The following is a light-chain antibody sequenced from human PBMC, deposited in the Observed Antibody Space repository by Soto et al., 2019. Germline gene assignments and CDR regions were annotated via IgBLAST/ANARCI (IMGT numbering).Light chain of an antibody. CDR3: QQYNNWPPWT. CDR2: GAS. CDR1: QSVSSN. J-gene: IGKJ1*01. V-gene: IGKV3-15*01. Sequence: EIVMTQSPATLSVSPGERATLSCSASQSVSSNLAWYQQKPGQAPRLLIYGASTRATGIPARFSGSGSGTEFTLTLSSLQSEDFAVYYCQQYNNWPPWTFGQGTNVEIK.